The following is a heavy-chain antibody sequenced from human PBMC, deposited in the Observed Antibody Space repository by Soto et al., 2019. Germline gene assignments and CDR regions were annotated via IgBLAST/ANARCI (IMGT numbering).Heavy chain of an antibody. V-gene: IGHV3-30-3*01. CDR3: ARDGSVVVIGGLDV. D-gene: IGHD3-22*01. CDR1: GFTFSSYA. J-gene: IGHJ6*02. CDR2: ISYDGSNK. Sequence: VGSLRLSCAASGFTFSSYAMHWVRQAPGKGLEWVAVISYDGSNKYYADSVKGRFTISRDNSKNTLYLQMNSLRAEDTAVYYCARDGSVVVIGGLDVWGQGTTVTVSS.